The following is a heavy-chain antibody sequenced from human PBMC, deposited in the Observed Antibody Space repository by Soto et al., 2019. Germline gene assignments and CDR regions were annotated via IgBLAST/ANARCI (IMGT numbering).Heavy chain of an antibody. CDR3: ARVFGLARGRIQLWLGLLDY. CDR1: GFTFSSYA. V-gene: IGHV3-30-3*01. J-gene: IGHJ4*02. CDR2: ISYDGSNK. Sequence: GGSLRLSCAASGFTFSSYAMHWVRQAPGKGLEWVAVISYDGSNKYYADSVKGRFTISRDNSKNTLYLQMNSLRAEDTAVYYCARVFGLARGRIQLWLGLLDYWGQGTLVTVSS. D-gene: IGHD5-18*01.